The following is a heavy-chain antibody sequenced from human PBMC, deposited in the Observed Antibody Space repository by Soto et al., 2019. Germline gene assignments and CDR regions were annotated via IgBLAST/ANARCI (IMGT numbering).Heavy chain of an antibody. CDR1: GYTFTNYG. CDR2: TSAYTLNT. J-gene: IGHJ5*02. CDR3: ARADHGRAPRGGNSFDP. D-gene: IGHD4-17*01. Sequence: QVHLVQSGGEVKKPGASVKVSCKASGYTFTNYGVAWVRQAPGQGLEWMGWTSAYTLNTNYAQKFQGRVTVTTDTSTSTAYMELRSLRPDDTAVYYCARADHGRAPRGGNSFDPWGQGTLVTVSS. V-gene: IGHV1-18*01.